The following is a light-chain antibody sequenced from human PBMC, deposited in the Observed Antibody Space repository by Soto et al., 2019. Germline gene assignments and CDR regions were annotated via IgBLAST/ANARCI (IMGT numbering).Light chain of an antibody. J-gene: IGKJ2*01. CDR1: QSVADK. CDR3: QQYDDWPPFT. Sequence: EVVMTQLPATLSVSPGERVSLSRRASQSVADKLAWYQQKPGQAPRLLIYAASSRAAGIPTRFSGSGSGTDFTLTISSLQPEDFAVYYCQQYDDWPPFTFGQGTRLDI. CDR2: AAS. V-gene: IGKV3-15*01.